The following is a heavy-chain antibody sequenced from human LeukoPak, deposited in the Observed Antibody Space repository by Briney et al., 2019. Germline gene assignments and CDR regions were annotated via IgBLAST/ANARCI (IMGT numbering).Heavy chain of an antibody. V-gene: IGHV3-23*01. Sequence: GGSLRLSCAASGFTFSSHAMSWVRQAPGKGLVWISTISGSGTATHYADSVKGRFTISRDNSKNTLFLQMNSLRADDTAAYYCAKGHRLCSSGNCNSQVDSWGHGTLVIVPS. CDR2: ISGSGTAT. CDR3: AKGHRLCSSGNCNSQVDS. CDR1: GFTFSSHA. J-gene: IGHJ5*01. D-gene: IGHD2-15*01.